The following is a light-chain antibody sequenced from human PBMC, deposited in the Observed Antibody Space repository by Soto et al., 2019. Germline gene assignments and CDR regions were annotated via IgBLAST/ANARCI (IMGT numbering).Light chain of an antibody. CDR3: CSYAGASTYV. CDR2: DVS. CDR1: SSDVGGYNY. Sequence: QSALTQPRSVSGSPGQSVTISCTGTSSDVGGYNYVSWYQQHPGTAPKILIYDVSKRPTGVPDRFSGSKSGNTASLTISGLQAEDEADYYCCSYAGASTYVFGTGTQLTVL. J-gene: IGLJ1*01. V-gene: IGLV2-11*01.